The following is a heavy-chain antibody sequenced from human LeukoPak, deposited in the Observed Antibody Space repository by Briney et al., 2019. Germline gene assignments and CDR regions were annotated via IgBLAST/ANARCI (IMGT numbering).Heavy chain of an antibody. D-gene: IGHD2-2*01. J-gene: IGHJ5*02. CDR3: ARAYCSSTSCYDSWFDP. CDR1: GYTFTSYD. Sequence: ASVKVSCKASGYTFTSYDINWVRQATGQGLEWMGWMNPNSGNTGYAQKFQGRVTITRNTSISTAYMELSSLRSEDTAVYYCARAYCSSTSCYDSWFDPWGQGTLVTVSS. CDR2: MNPNSGNT. V-gene: IGHV1-8*01.